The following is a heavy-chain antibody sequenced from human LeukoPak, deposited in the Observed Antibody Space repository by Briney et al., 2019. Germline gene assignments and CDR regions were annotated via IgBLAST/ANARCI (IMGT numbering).Heavy chain of an antibody. D-gene: IGHD5-18*01. Sequence: GASVKVSCKASGYTFTSYYMHWVRQAPGQGLEWMGIINPSGGTTSYAQKFQGRVTMTRDTSTSTVYMELSSLRFEDTAVYYCARRGAVDTTMTNWGQGTLVTVSS. V-gene: IGHV1-46*01. CDR3: ARRGAVDTTMTN. CDR1: GYTFTSYY. J-gene: IGHJ4*02. CDR2: INPSGGTT.